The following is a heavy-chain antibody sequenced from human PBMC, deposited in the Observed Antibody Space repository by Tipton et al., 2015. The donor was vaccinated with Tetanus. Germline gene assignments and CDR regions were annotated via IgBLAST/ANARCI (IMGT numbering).Heavy chain of an antibody. D-gene: IGHD6-25*01. CDR1: GGSISNYY. J-gene: IGHJ6*02. Sequence: TLSLTCTVSGGSISNYYWSWIRQPPGKGLEWIGYIYYSGSTNYNPSLKSRLTMSVDTSKNQFSLRLNSVTAADTAVYYCARMQRYGMDVWGQGTTVTVSS. V-gene: IGHV4-59*12. CDR2: IYYSGST. CDR3: ARMQRYGMDV.